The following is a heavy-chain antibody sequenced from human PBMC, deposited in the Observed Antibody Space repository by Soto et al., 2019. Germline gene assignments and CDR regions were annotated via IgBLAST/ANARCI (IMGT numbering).Heavy chain of an antibody. Sequence: GXSFKFSSRASGYTFTSYDLNWVRQAPGQGLEWVGWINPTSEYTAHAQKFQGRVTLTREISTATAYMELSSLTSEDTAVYFCDRQVHPGYSSDWGPGTQVTVSS. V-gene: IGHV1-8*01. CDR1: GYTFTSYD. D-gene: IGHD2-15*01. CDR2: INPTSEYT. J-gene: IGHJ4*02. CDR3: DRQVHPGYSSD.